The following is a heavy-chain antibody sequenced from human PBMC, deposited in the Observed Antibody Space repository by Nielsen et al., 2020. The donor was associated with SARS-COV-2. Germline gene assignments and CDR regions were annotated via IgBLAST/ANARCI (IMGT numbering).Heavy chain of an antibody. D-gene: IGHD3-3*01. CDR1: RFTFRGYW. Sequence: GGSLRLSCAASRFTFRGYWMHWVRHAPGKGLVWVSRINVDGSTTSYADSVKGRFTISRDNARNTLYLQMNSLRAEDTAVYYCARDYDFPEGYGMDVWGQGTTVTVSS. V-gene: IGHV3-74*01. CDR2: INVDGSTT. J-gene: IGHJ6*02. CDR3: ARDYDFPEGYGMDV.